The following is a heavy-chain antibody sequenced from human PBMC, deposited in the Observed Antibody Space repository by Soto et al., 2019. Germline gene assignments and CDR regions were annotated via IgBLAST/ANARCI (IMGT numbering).Heavy chain of an antibody. CDR3: ASHRGNTFGPYDD. CDR1: GASISSGNW. Sequence: VQLQESGPGLVMPSGTLSLTCAVSGASISSGNWWSWVRQSPGKGLEWIGEIYHSGSTNHNPSLKSRVIISVGKSRNRFSLKLSSVTAADTAVYFCASHRGNTFGPYDDWGQGTQVTVSS. V-gene: IGHV4-4*02. D-gene: IGHD3-16*01. CDR2: IYHSGST. J-gene: IGHJ4*01.